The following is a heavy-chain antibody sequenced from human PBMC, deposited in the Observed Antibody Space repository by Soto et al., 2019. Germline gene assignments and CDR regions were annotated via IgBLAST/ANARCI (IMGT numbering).Heavy chain of an antibody. CDR1: GFRLDQYA. CDR3: IKDPDSSSTGGDFHY. V-gene: IGHV3-9*01. D-gene: IGHD6-6*01. Sequence: ELQLVESGGGLVQPGRSLRLSCAASGFRLDQYAMHWVRQTPGKGLEWVSSINWNSAFIGYADSVKGRFTISRDNAKNSLYLQMNSLRVEDTALYYCIKDPDSSSTGGDFHYWGQGTLVTVSS. J-gene: IGHJ4*02. CDR2: INWNSAFI.